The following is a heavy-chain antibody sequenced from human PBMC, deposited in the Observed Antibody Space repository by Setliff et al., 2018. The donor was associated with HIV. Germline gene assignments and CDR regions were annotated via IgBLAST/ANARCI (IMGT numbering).Heavy chain of an antibody. CDR3: ARGGRSTVATWAWFDP. J-gene: IGHJ5*02. D-gene: IGHD4-4*01. CDR1: GDSISSGSYY. CDR2: IHTTGST. V-gene: IGHV4-61*09. Sequence: PSETLSLTCSVSGDSISSGSYYWSWIRLPAGKGLEWIGQIHTTGSTNNNPSLKSRVTISGDTTKNQFSLKLTSVTAADTAVYYCARGGRSTVATWAWFDPWGQGTLVTVSS.